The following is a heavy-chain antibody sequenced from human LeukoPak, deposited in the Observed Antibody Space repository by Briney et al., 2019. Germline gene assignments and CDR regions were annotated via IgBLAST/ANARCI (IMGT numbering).Heavy chain of an antibody. CDR2: ISGSGGST. D-gene: IGHD5-12*01. V-gene: IGHV3-23*01. CDR3: AKGRGIVATIGNAFDI. Sequence: GWSLRLPCAASGFTFSSYAMSWVRQAPGKGLEWVSAISGSGGSTYYADSVKGRFTISRDNSKNTLYLQMNSLRAEDTAVYYCAKGRGIVATIGNAFDIWGQGTMVTVSS. CDR1: GFTFSSYA. J-gene: IGHJ3*02.